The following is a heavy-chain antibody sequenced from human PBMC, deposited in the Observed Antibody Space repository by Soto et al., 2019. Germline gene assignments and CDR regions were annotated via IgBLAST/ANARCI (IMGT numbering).Heavy chain of an antibody. CDR1: GCTFISYA. Sequence: GGSLRLSCAASGCTFISYAMNWVLQAPGKGLEWVSVISGSGGSTYYADAVKGRFTISRDNSKNTLYLQMNSLRAGDTAVYYCAKRTVGWYFYRCGSGTLVTVSS. J-gene: IGHJ2*01. CDR2: ISGSGGST. D-gene: IGHD4-17*01. V-gene: IGHV3-23*01. CDR3: AKRTVGWYFYR.